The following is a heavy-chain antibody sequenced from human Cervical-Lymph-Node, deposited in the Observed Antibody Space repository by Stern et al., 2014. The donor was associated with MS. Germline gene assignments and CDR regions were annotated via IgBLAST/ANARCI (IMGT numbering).Heavy chain of an antibody. V-gene: IGHV1-69*12. D-gene: IGHD4-17*01. CDR2: IVPLFGKP. J-gene: IGHJ6*02. CDR3: ASPLTATSVPFGYYGMDV. CDR1: GGTFSNYA. Sequence: QDQLVQSGAEVKKPGSSVKVSCKASGGTFSNYATSWVRQAHGQGLEWMGGIVPLFGKPNYAQKFQGRVTITADESTSTAYMDLSSLRSEDTAVYYCASPLTATSVPFGYYGMDVWGQGTTVTVS.